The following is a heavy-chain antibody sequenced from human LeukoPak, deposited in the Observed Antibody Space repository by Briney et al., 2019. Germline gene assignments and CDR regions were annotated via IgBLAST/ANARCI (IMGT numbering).Heavy chain of an antibody. D-gene: IGHD2-15*01. CDR3: ARTRRYCSGGSCYFDY. V-gene: IGHV1-18*01. CDR2: ISAYNGNT. J-gene: IGHJ4*02. CDR1: GYTFTSYG. Sequence: ASVKASCKASGYTFTSYGISWVRQAPGQGLEWMGWISAYNGNTNYAQKLQGRVTMTTDTSTSTAYMELRSLRSDDTAVYYCARTRRYCSGGSCYFDYWGQGTLVTVSS.